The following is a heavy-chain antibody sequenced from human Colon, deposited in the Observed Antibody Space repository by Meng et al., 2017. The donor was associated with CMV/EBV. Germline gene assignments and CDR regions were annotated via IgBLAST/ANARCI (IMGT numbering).Heavy chain of an antibody. D-gene: IGHD2-21*01. J-gene: IGHJ4*02. CDR3: AHRVRGGGDYFDF. CDR2: IFWDGDK. Sequence: FSGFSLSTGGVAVGWIRQPPGKALEWLALIFWDGDKRYRPSLKNRLTISKDTSTNQVVLMMTNMNPVDTATYCCAHRVRGGGDYFDFWGQGTLVTVSS. V-gene: IGHV2-5*02. CDR1: GFSLSTGGVA.